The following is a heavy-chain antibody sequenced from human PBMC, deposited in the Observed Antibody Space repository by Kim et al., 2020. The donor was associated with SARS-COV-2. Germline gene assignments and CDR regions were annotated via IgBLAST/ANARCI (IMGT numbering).Heavy chain of an antibody. J-gene: IGHJ4*01. CDR2: INPNSGET. V-gene: IGHV1-2*06. D-gene: IGHD1-1*01. CDR3: ARDEAWSSLQLWFAY. CDR1: AYTLTGYY. Sequence: ASVKVSCKVSAYTLTGYYMHWVRQAPGQGLEWMGRINPNSGETNYAQSFQGRVTMTRDTSINTVYMELRSLTSEDTAVYYCARDEAWSSLQLWFAYWG.